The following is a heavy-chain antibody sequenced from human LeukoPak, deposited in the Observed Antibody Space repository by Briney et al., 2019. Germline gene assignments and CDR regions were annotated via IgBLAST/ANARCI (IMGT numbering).Heavy chain of an antibody. CDR1: GGSISSYY. J-gene: IGHJ5*02. D-gene: IGHD4-17*01. Sequence: TTSETLSLTCTVSGGSISSYYWSWIRQPPGKGLEWIGYIYYSGSTNYNPSLKSRVTISVDTSKNQFSLKLSSVTAADTAMYYCARGVDYGDDNWFDPWGQGTLVTVSS. CDR2: IYYSGST. CDR3: ARGVDYGDDNWFDP. V-gene: IGHV4-59*01.